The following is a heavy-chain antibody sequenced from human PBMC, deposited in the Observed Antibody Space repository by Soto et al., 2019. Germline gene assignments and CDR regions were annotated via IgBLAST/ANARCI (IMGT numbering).Heavy chain of an antibody. J-gene: IGHJ4*02. Sequence: EVQLLESGGGLVQPGGSLRLSCAASGFTFSSYAMSWVRQAPGKGLEWVSAISGSGGSTYYAHSVKGRFSISRDNSKNTLYLQMNSLRAEDTAVYYCAKENGYSSSWFEFDYWGQGTLVTVSS. CDR1: GFTFSSYA. V-gene: IGHV3-23*01. D-gene: IGHD6-13*01. CDR3: AKENGYSSSWFEFDY. CDR2: ISGSGGST.